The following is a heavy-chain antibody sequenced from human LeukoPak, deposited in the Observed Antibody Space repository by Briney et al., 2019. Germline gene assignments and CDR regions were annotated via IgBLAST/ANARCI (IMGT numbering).Heavy chain of an antibody. Sequence: SETLSLTCTVSGGSISSYYWTWIRQSAGKGLEWIGRINTSGSTNYNPSLRSRVTMSVNTSKNQFSLKLSSVTAADTAVYYCARRLKRRYCSSTSCYRHYYYYMDVWGKGTTVTVSS. V-gene: IGHV4-4*07. D-gene: IGHD2-2*01. J-gene: IGHJ6*03. CDR1: GGSISSYY. CDR2: INTSGST. CDR3: ARRLKRRYCSSTSCYRHYYYYMDV.